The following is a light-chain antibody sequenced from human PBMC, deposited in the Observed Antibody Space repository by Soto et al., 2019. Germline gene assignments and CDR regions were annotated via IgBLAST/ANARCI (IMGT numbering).Light chain of an antibody. V-gene: IGKV3-20*01. CDR2: GAS. J-gene: IGKJ1*01. CDR1: QNIDSKY. Sequence: EIVLTQSPGTLSLSPGERATLSCGASQNIDSKYLAWYQQKPGQAPRLLIYGASRRATGIPDRFSGSGSGTDFTLTISRLEPEDFAVYFCQQYVRSPLTFGQGTKVDIK. CDR3: QQYVRSPLT.